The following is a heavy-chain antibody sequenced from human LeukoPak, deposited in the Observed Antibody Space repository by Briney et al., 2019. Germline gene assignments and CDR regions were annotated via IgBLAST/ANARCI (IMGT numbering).Heavy chain of an antibody. V-gene: IGHV3-30*02. CDR2: IRYDGSNK. Sequence: PGGSLRLSCAASGFTFSSYGMHWVRQAPGKGLEWVAFIRYDGSNKYYADSVKGRFTISRDNSKNTLYLQMNSLRAEDTAVYYCAKDLQGYCSSTGCYLTENWFDPWGQGTLVTVSS. J-gene: IGHJ5*02. D-gene: IGHD2-2*01. CDR1: GFTFSSYG. CDR3: AKDLQGYCSSTGCYLTENWFDP.